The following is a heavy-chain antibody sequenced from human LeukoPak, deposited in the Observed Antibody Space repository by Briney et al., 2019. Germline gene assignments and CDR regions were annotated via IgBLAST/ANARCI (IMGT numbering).Heavy chain of an antibody. Sequence: GGSLRLSCAASGFTFSSYAMSWVRQAPGKGLEWVSAISGSGGSTYYADSVKGRLTISRDNSKNTLYLQMNSLSAEDTAVYYCAKDFTTCFGELSPRWYYYGMDVWGQGTTVTVSS. CDR2: ISGSGGST. D-gene: IGHD3-10*01. J-gene: IGHJ6*02. V-gene: IGHV3-23*01. CDR3: AKDFTTCFGELSPRWYYYGMDV. CDR1: GFTFSSYA.